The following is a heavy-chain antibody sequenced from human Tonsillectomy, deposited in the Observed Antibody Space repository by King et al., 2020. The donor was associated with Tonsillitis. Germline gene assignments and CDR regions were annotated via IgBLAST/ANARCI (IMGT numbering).Heavy chain of an antibody. CDR1: GFTFNNYG. CDR3: ATEVSEARFGALGYLDY. CDR2: IRYDGRNT. V-gene: IGHV3-30*02. J-gene: IGHJ4*02. Sequence: VQLVESRGGVVQPGGSLRLSCAASGFTFNNYGLHWVRRAPGKGLEWVAFIRYDGRNTDYADSVKGRFTISRNNSKSTLCLQMDSLRAEDTAVYYCATEVSEARFGALGYLDYWGQGTMVTVSS. D-gene: IGHD3-10*01.